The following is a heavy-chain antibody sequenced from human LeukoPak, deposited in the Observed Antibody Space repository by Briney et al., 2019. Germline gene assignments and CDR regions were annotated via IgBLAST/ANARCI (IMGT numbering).Heavy chain of an antibody. CDR3: ARASRTYFGDYLYYFDS. CDR1: GYTFSFYD. CDR2: MNPKSGNT. J-gene: IGHJ4*02. V-gene: IGHV1-8*01. D-gene: IGHD4-17*01. Sequence: VNVSCNASGYTFSFYDINWVRQAAAQGLEWMGGMNPKSGNTGYAQNFQGRVTMTRNSSITTSYLALTSLRSEDTAVYYCARASRTYFGDYLYYFDSWGQGTLVTVSS.